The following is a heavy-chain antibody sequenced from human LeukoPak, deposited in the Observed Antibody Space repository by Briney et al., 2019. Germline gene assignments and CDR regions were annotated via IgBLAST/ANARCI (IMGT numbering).Heavy chain of an antibody. V-gene: IGHV1-8*02. CDR3: ARATPGGLHGYSFDY. CDR1: GYAFKNYD. J-gene: IGHJ4*02. Sequence: ASVKVSCKASGYAFKNYDINWVRQATGQGLEWMGWVNPNSGNTGFAQKFHDRVSMTRDTSINTAYMELTSLRSGDTAVYYCARATPGGLHGYSFDYWGQGTVVTVYS. D-gene: IGHD5-24*01. CDR2: VNPNSGNT.